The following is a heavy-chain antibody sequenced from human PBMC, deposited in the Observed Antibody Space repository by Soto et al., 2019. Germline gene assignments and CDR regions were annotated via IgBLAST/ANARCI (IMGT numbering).Heavy chain of an antibody. CDR2: VQSGRTT. CDR3: AVLLAGGGGDGN. Sequence: QVQLQESGPGLLKPSETLSLTCTVSGASVNNRNFHWSWIRQPPGRGLEWIGQVQSGRTTEFDSSSLKSRLTLSIDASKNQFSLKLNSVTAADTAIYYCAVLLAGGGGDGNWGQGTLVTVSS. D-gene: IGHD3-10*01. CDR1: GASVNNRNFH. J-gene: IGHJ4*02. V-gene: IGHV4-61*01.